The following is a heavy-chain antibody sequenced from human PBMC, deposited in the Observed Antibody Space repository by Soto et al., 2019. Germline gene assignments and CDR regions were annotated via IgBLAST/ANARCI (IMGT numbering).Heavy chain of an antibody. V-gene: IGHV4-39*01. J-gene: IGHJ4*02. CDR3: ARHGPPEAPAATNYLYYFDY. CDR2: IYYSGST. CDR1: GGSISSSSYY. Sequence: QLQLQESGPGLVKPSETLSLTCTVSGGSISSSSYYWGWIRQPPGKGLEWIGSIYYSGSTYYNPSLKSRVTISVDTSKNQFSLNLNSVTAADSAVYYCARHGPPEAPAATNYLYYFDYWGQGTLVTVSS. D-gene: IGHD2-2*01.